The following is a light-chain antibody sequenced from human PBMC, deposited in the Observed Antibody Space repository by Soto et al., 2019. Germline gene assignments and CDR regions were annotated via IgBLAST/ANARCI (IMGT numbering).Light chain of an antibody. V-gene: IGKV3-15*01. J-gene: IGKJ1*01. Sequence: EIVMTQSPATLSVSPGEGATLSCRASQSISSDLAWYQQKPGLAPRLLIYGAATRATGIPARFSGSGSGTEFTLTISSLQSEDFAIYYCQQYNEWPPGTFDQGTKVEIK. CDR2: GAA. CDR1: QSISSD. CDR3: QQYNEWPPGT.